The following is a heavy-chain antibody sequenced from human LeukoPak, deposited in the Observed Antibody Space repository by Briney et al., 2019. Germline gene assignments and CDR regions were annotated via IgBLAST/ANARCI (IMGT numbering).Heavy chain of an antibody. J-gene: IGHJ5*02. V-gene: IGHV4-38-2*02. Sequence: PSETLSLTCTVSGYSISSGYYWGWIRQPPGKGLEWIGSIYHSGSTYYNPSLKSRVTISVDTSKNQFSLKLSSVTAADTAVYYCARKRAATNWFDPWGQGTLVTVSS. CDR3: ARKRAATNWFDP. CDR1: GYSISSGYY. D-gene: IGHD6-13*01. CDR2: IYHSGST.